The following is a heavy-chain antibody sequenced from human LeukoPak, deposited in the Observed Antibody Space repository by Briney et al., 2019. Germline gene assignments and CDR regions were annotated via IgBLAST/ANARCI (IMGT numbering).Heavy chain of an antibody. V-gene: IGHV4-59*01. J-gene: IGHJ4*02. Sequence: PSETLSLTCTVSGASISSYYWSWIRQPPGKGLEWIGYIYYSGSTNYNPSLKSRVTISVDTSKNQFSLNLSSVTAADTAVYYCARLNYGDYIQTLDYWGQGTLVTVSS. CDR3: ARLNYGDYIQTLDY. CDR1: GASISSYY. D-gene: IGHD4-17*01. CDR2: IYYSGST.